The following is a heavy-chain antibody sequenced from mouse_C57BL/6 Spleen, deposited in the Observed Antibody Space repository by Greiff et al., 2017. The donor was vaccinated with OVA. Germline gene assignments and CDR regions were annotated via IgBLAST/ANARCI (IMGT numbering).Heavy chain of an antibody. CDR1: GYTFTSYD. J-gene: IGHJ2*01. CDR3: ARGAAYGSSLVDY. D-gene: IGHD1-1*01. CDR2: IYPGDGST. V-gene: IGHV1-85*01. Sequence: QVQLQQSGPELVKPGASVKLSCKASGYTFTSYDINWVKQRPGQGLEWIGWIYPGDGSTKYNEKFKGKAILTVDTSSSTAYMELRSLTSEDSAVYFCARGAAYGSSLVDYWGQGTTLTVSS.